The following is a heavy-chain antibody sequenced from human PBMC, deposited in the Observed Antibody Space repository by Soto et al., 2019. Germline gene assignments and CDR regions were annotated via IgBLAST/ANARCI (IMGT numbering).Heavy chain of an antibody. V-gene: IGHV4-39*01. J-gene: IGHJ5*02. CDR3: ARRERAAGTDWWFDP. Sequence: SDTLYHICTFSGISINSIIFHWGWICQPPGKGLEWIGSIYYSGGTYYSQSLKSRVTISVDTSKNQSSLKLSSVTAADTAVYYCARRERAAGTDWWFDPWGQGTLVT. D-gene: IGHD6-13*01. CDR1: GISINSIIFH. CDR2: IYYSGGT.